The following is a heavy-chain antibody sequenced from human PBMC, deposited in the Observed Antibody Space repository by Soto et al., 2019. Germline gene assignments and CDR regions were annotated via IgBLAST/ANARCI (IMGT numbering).Heavy chain of an antibody. CDR3: ARLLFDP. J-gene: IGHJ5*02. CDR2: IYYSGST. V-gene: IGHV4-39*01. CDR1: GGSISSSSYY. Sequence: LSLTCTVSGGSISSSSYYWGWIRQPPGKGLEWIGSIYYSGSTYYSPSLKSRVTISVDTSKNQFSLKLSSVTAADTAVYYCARLLFDPWGQGTLVTVSS.